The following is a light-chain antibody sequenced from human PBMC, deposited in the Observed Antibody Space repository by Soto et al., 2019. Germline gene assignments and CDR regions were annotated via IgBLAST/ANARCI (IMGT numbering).Light chain of an antibody. CDR1: SSVVGSYNR. Sequence: QSVLTQPPSVSGSPGQSVAISCTGTSSVVGSYNRVSWYQQPPGTAPKLMIYDVNNRPSGVPDRFSGSKSGNTASLTISGLQAEYVADYYSSSYTISSTYVFGTGTNSPS. CDR2: DVN. V-gene: IGLV2-18*02. CDR3: SSYTISSTYV. J-gene: IGLJ1*01.